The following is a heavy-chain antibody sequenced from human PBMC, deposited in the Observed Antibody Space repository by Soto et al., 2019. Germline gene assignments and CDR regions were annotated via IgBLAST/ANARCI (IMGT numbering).Heavy chain of an antibody. Sequence: QVQLVQSGAEVKKPGDSVKVSCKASGYTFTSYGISCVRQAPGQGLEWMGWISAYNGNTNYAQKLQGRVTMTTDTSTSTAYMELRSLRSDDTAVYASARAGGATMMPSVGYWGQGTLFTVSS. CDR3: ARAGGATMMPSVGY. V-gene: IGHV1-18*01. CDR1: GYTFTSYG. J-gene: IGHJ4*02. D-gene: IGHD3-22*01. CDR2: ISAYNGNT.